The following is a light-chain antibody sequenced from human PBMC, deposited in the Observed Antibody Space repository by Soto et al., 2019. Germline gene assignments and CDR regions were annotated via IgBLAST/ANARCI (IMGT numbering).Light chain of an antibody. CDR2: AAS. CDR3: KQSYGTTPT. J-gene: IGKJ5*01. CDR1: QSISSY. V-gene: IGKV1-39*01. Sequence: DIQMTQSPSSLSASVGDRVTITCRASQSISSYLNWYQQKPGKAPKLLIYAASSLQSGVPSRFSGSGSGTDFTLTISSLQPEDFANYYCKQSYGTTPTFGQGTRLEIK.